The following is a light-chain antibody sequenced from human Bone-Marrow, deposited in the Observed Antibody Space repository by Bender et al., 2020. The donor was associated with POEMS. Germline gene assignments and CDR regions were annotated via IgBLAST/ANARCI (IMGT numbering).Light chain of an antibody. J-gene: IGLJ3*02. CDR1: NSNIGTNA. CDR2: RDN. V-gene: IGLV1-44*01. Sequence: QSVLTQPPSASGTPGQRVTISCSGSNSNIGTNAVNWYQQFPGTAPKLLIYRDNQRPSGVPDRFYAFESGTSASLAISGLESGDEADYYCAAWDAGLSGWVFGGGTKLTVL. CDR3: AAWDAGLSGWV.